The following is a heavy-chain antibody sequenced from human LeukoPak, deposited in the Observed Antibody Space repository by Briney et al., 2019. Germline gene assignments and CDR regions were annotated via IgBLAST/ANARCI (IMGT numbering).Heavy chain of an antibody. J-gene: IGHJ4*02. V-gene: IGHV1-2*02. CDR3: ARGRGSTSSNFDY. CDR2: INPNNGGT. CDR1: GYTFTGYY. Sequence: ASVKVSCKASGYTFTGYYMHWVRQAPGQGLAWMGCINPNNGGTNYAQKFQGRVTMTRDTSISTAYMELSRLTSDDTAVYYCARGRGSTSSNFDYWGQGTLVTVSS. D-gene: IGHD2-2*01.